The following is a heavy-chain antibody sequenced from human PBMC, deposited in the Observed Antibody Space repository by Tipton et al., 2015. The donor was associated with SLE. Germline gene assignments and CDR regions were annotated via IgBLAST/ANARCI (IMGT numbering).Heavy chain of an antibody. V-gene: IGHV3-74*01. Sequence: SLRLSCAASGFTFSSYWMHWVRQAPGKGLVWVSRINSDGSSTNYADSVKGRFTISRDNSKNTLYLQMNSLRAEDTAVYYCAKARGGTYYDFWSSLNYWGQGTLVTVSS. CDR1: GFTFSSYW. CDR2: INSDGSST. J-gene: IGHJ4*02. D-gene: IGHD3-3*01. CDR3: AKARGGTYYDFWSSLNY.